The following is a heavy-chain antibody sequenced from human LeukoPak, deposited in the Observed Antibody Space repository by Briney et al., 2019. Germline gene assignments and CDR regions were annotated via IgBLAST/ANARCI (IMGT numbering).Heavy chain of an antibody. CDR2: INHSGST. V-gene: IGHV4-34*01. CDR1: GGSFSGYY. CDR3: ARGHPYYYDSSGYYSDAFDI. D-gene: IGHD3-22*01. J-gene: IGHJ3*02. Sequence: PSETLSLTCAVYGGSFSGYYWSWIRQPPGKGLEWIGEINHSGSTYYNPSLKSRVTISVDRSKNQFSLKLSSVTAADTAVYYCARGHPYYYDSSGYYSDAFDIWGQGTMVTVSS.